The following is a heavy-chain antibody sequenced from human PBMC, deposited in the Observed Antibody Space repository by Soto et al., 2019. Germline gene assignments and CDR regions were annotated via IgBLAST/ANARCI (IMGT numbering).Heavy chain of an antibody. J-gene: IGHJ4*02. Sequence: GGSLRLSCAASGFTFSSYAMSWVRQSPGKGLEWVSAISGSGGSTYYADSVKGRFTISRDNSKNTLYLQMNSLRAEDTAVYYCAKDPAYYYDSSGYYLDYWGQGTLVTVSS. CDR3: AKDPAYYYDSSGYYLDY. V-gene: IGHV3-23*01. CDR1: GFTFSSYA. D-gene: IGHD3-22*01. CDR2: ISGSGGST.